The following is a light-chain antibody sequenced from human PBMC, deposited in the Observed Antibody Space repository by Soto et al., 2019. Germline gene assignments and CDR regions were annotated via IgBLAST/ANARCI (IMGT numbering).Light chain of an antibody. CDR2: KAS. Sequence: DIQMTQSPSTLSASVGDRVTITCRASQSISYWLAWHQQKPGKAPNLLIYKASSLESGVPSRFSGSGSGTEFTLTISSLQPDDFATYYCQQNNNYWTFGQGTKVEIK. CDR1: QSISYW. CDR3: QQNNNYWT. V-gene: IGKV1-5*03. J-gene: IGKJ1*01.